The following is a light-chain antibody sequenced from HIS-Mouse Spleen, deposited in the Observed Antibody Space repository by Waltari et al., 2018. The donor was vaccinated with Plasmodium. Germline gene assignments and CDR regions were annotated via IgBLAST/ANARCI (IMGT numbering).Light chain of an antibody. CDR3: YSTDSSGNHRV. CDR1: ALPTKY. Sequence: SYELTQPPSVSVYPGQTARIPCSGDALPTKYAYWYQQKSGQAPVLVIYEDSKRPSGIPERFSGSSSGTMATLTISGAQVEDEADYYCYSTDSSGNHRVFGGGTKLTVL. V-gene: IGLV3-10*01. J-gene: IGLJ3*02. CDR2: EDS.